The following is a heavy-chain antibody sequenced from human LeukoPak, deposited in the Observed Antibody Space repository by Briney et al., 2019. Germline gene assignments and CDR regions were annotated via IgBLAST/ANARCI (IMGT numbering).Heavy chain of an antibody. Sequence: GASVKVSCKASGGTFSSYAISWVRQAPGQGLEWMGGIIPIFGTANYAQKFQGRVTITTDESTSKAYMELSSLRSEDTAVYYCATPGSIAARQNWFDPWGQGTLVTVSS. CDR3: ATPGSIAARQNWFDP. D-gene: IGHD6-6*01. CDR2: IIPIFGTA. V-gene: IGHV1-69*05. J-gene: IGHJ5*02. CDR1: GGTFSSYA.